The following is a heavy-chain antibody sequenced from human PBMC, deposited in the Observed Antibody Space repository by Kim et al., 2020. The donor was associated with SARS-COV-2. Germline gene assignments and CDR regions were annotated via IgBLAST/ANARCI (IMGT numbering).Heavy chain of an antibody. CDR3: ARDQTFEGMDV. J-gene: IGHJ6*02. CDR2: ISYDGSNK. CDR1: GFTFSSYA. Sequence: GGSLRLSCAASGFTFSSYAMHWVRQAPGKGLEWVAVISYDGSNKYYADSVKGRFTISRDNSKNTLYLQMNSLRAEDTAVYYCARDQTFEGMDVWGQGTTVTVSS. V-gene: IGHV3-30*04.